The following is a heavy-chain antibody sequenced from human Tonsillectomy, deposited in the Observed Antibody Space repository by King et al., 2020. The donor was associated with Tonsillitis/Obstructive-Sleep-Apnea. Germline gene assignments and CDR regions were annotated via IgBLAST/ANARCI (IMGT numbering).Heavy chain of an antibody. D-gene: IGHD3-10*01. CDR2: ISYDGSNK. V-gene: IGHV3-30*04. CDR1: GFTFSSYA. Sequence: VQLVESGGGVVQPGRSLRLSCAASGFTFSSYAMHWVRQAPGKGLEWVAVISYDGSNKYYADSVKGRFTISRDNSKNTLYLQMNSRRAEDTAVYYCASPYYYGSGSGVDWFDPWGQGTLVTVSS. CDR3: ASPYYYGSGSGVDWFDP. J-gene: IGHJ5*02.